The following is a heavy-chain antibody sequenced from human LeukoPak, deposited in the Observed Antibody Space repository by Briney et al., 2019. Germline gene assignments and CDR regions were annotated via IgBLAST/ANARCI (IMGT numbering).Heavy chain of an antibody. V-gene: IGHV5-51*01. D-gene: IGHD6-13*01. CDR2: IYPGDSDT. CDR3: ARYIAAAGTATYYFDY. CDR1: GYSFTSYW. Sequence: GESLKISCKGSGYSFTSYWIGRVRQMPGKGLEWMGIIYPGDSDTRYSPSFQGQVTISADKSISTAYLQWSSLKASDTAMYHCARYIAAAGTATYYFDYWGQGTLVTVSS. J-gene: IGHJ4*02.